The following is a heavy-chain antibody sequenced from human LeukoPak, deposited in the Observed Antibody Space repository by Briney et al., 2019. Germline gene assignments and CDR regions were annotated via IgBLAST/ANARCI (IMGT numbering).Heavy chain of an antibody. J-gene: IGHJ3*02. CDR3: ARDPTTVAKGLDI. V-gene: IGHV4-59*11. CDR1: ACSISSHH. Sequence: PSETLSFNCTVYACSISSHHWSWLRQPPGKGLEWIGYISYMGSTNYNPSLKSRVTISVDTSKNQFSLKLSSVTAADAAVYFCARDPTTVAKGLDIWGQETMVTVSS. CDR2: ISYMGST. D-gene: IGHD4-17*01.